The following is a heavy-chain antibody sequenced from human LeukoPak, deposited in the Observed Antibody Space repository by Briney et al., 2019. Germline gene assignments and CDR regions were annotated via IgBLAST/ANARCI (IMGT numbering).Heavy chain of an antibody. CDR1: GFTFSFYS. CDR3: ARDGDTAMVTDY. D-gene: IGHD5-18*01. J-gene: IGHJ4*02. CDR2: ISRSSSYI. Sequence: GGSLRLSXVASGFTFSFYSMNWVRQAPGKGLEWDSSISRSSSYIHYADSVRGRFTISRDNAKNSLYLQMNSLRAEDTAVYYCARDGDTAMVTDYWGQGTLVTVSS. V-gene: IGHV3-21*01.